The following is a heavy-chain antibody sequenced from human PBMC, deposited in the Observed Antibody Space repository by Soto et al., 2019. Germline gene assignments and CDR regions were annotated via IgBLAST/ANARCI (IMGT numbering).Heavy chain of an antibody. CDR3: AKDPIVSVVVVTYYFDY. J-gene: IGHJ4*02. CDR2: ISNSGDST. Sequence: GGSLRLSCAASGFTFSSYAMSWVRQAPGKGLEWVSAISNSGDSTHYADSVKGRFTISRDNSKNTLYLQINSLRAEDTAIYYCAKDPIVSVVVVTYYFDYWGQGTLVTVSS. CDR1: GFTFSSYA. D-gene: IGHD3-22*01. V-gene: IGHV3-23*01.